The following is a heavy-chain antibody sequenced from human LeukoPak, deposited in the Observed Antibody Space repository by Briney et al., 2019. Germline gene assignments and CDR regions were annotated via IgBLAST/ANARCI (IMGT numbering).Heavy chain of an antibody. CDR1: GGSFSGYY. J-gene: IGHJ4*02. CDR2: INHSGST. CDR3: ARGVAGTGYDY. Sequence: SETLSLTCAIYGGSFSGYYWSWIRQPPGKGLEWIGEINHSGSTNYNPSLKSRVTISVDTSKNQFSLKLSSVTAADTAVYYCARGVAGTGYDYWGQGTLVTVSS. D-gene: IGHD6-19*01. V-gene: IGHV4-34*01.